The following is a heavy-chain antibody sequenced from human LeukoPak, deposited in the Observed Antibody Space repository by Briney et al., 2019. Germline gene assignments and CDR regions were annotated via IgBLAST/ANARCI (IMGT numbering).Heavy chain of an antibody. CDR2: IYYSGST. V-gene: IGHV4-59*12. CDR3: ARDVGTALVTGDY. D-gene: IGHD5-18*01. Sequence: SETLSLTCTVSGGSISSYYWSWIRQPPGKGLEWIGYIYYSGSTNNNPSLKSRVTISVDKSKNQLSLKLISVTAADTAVYYCARDVGTALVTGDYWGQGTLVTVSS. J-gene: IGHJ4*02. CDR1: GGSISSYY.